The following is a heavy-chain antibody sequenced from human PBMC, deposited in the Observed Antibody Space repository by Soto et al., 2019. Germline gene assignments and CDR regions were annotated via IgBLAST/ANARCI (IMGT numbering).Heavy chain of an antibody. CDR3: ARELERVFDY. CDR1: GFTFSSYA. Sequence: QVQLVESGGGVVQPGRSLRLSCAASGFTFSSYAMHWVRQAPGKGLEWVAVIAYDGRNKYYADSVKGRFTISRDNSKNTLYLQMNSLRIEDTAVYYCARELERVFDYWGQGTLVTVPS. D-gene: IGHD1-1*01. CDR2: IAYDGRNK. J-gene: IGHJ4*02. V-gene: IGHV3-30*04.